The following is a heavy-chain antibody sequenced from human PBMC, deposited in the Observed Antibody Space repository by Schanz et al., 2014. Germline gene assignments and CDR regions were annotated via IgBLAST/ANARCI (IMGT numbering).Heavy chain of an antibody. Sequence: EVHLLESGGGLVPPGGSLRLSCAASGFTFSGFWMTWVRQAPGKGLEWVANIKKDGSENYYVDSVKGRFTISRDNAKNSLFLQMNSLRPEDTAVYYCARGRVLESWGQGTTVTVSS. CDR1: GFTFSGFW. J-gene: IGHJ6*02. CDR3: ARGRVLES. V-gene: IGHV3-7*01. D-gene: IGHD1-1*01. CDR2: IKKDGSEN.